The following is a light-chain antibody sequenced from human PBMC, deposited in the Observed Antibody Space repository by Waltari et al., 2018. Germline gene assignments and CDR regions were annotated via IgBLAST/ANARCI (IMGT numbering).Light chain of an antibody. CDR1: SSSIGDSNV. Sequence: QSALTQPASVSGSPGQSITISCTGASSSIGDSNVVSWYQQHPGKAPELMIYEGDKRPSGVSNRFAGSKSGNMASLTIAGLQAEDEADYYCCSYATSSPWVFGGGTKVTVL. V-gene: IGLV2-23*01. CDR2: EGD. J-gene: IGLJ3*02. CDR3: CSYATSSPWV.